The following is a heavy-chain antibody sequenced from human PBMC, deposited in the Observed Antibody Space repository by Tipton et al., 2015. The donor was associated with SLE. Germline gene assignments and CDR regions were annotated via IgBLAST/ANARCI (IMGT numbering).Heavy chain of an antibody. Sequence: TLSLTCTVSGGSMSNYYWSWIRQPPGKGLEWIGYIFRSGNAYYNPPLNSRVTISLDMSRNQFSLRLKSVTAADTALYYCVRGEADVFHIWGQGTVVSVSS. CDR1: GGSMSNYY. CDR2: IFRSGNA. V-gene: IGHV4-59*12. J-gene: IGHJ3*02. CDR3: VRGEADVFHI.